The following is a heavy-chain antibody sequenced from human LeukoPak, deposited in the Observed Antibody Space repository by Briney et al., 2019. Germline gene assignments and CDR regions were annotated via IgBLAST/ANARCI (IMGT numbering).Heavy chain of an antibody. D-gene: IGHD1-26*01. Sequence: SETLSLTCTVSGGSISSYYWSWIRQPPGKGLEWLGYIYYSGSTNYNPSLKSRVTISVDTSKNQFSLKLNSVTAVDTAVYYCARGRGGSSVSGFDYWGQGTLVTVSS. J-gene: IGHJ4*02. V-gene: IGHV4-59*01. CDR2: IYYSGST. CDR3: ARGRGGSSVSGFDY. CDR1: GGSISSYY.